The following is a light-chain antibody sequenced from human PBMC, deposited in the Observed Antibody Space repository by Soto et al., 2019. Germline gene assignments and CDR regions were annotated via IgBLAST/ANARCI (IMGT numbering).Light chain of an antibody. CDR3: QQSYTSWWT. CDR1: QSISTH. V-gene: IGKV1-39*01. CDR2: AAS. J-gene: IGKJ1*01. Sequence: DIQMTQSPSSLSASVGDGVAITCRASQSISTHLSWYQQKPGKAPKLLIYAASSLQSWVPSRFTGSGSGTDFTLTISSLQPEDFATYYCQQSYTSWWTFGQGTKVDI.